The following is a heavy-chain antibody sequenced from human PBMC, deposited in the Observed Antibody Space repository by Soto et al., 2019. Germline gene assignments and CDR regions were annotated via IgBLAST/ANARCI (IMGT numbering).Heavy chain of an antibody. V-gene: IGHV3-23*01. J-gene: IGHJ4*02. CDR2: ISGSDGKT. CDR3: ARWSYLDY. Sequence: GGSLRLSCAASGFSFGSYALSWVRQAPGKGLEWVSTISGSDGKTFYADSVKGRFSISRDASQNTLYLQMNSLRADDTAIYYCARWSYLDYWGQGTRVTVSS. CDR1: GFSFGSYA. D-gene: IGHD3-3*01.